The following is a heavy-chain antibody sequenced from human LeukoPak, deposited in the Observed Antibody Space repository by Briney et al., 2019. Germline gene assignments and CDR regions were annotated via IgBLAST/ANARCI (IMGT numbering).Heavy chain of an antibody. CDR1: GGSISSYH. Sequence: SDTLSLTCTVSGGSISSYHWNWIRQPPGKGLEWIGNIFYSGGTNYNPSLKSRVTISVDTSEKQISLKLSSVTAADTAVYYCAGRTDSPNSFDCWGQGTLVTVSS. CDR3: AGRTDSPNSFDC. V-gene: IGHV4-59*08. J-gene: IGHJ4*02. D-gene: IGHD1-1*01. CDR2: IFYSGGT.